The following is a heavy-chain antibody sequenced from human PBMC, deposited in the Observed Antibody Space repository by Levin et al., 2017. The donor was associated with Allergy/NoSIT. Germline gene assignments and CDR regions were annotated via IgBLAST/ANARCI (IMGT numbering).Heavy chain of an antibody. V-gene: IGHV3-13*01. Sequence: GESLKISCTASGFTFSSYDMHWVRQATGKGLEWVSAIGTAGDTYYPGSVKGRFTISRENAKNSLYLQMNSLRAGDTAVYYCARVCSSTSCRIGGNYYYYGMDGWGQGTTVTVSS. D-gene: IGHD2-2*01. J-gene: IGHJ6*02. CDR2: IGTAGDT. CDR1: GFTFSSYD. CDR3: ARVCSSTSCRIGGNYYYYGMDG.